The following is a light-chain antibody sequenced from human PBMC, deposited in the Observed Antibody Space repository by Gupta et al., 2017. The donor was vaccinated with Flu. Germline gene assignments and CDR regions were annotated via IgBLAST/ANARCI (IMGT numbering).Light chain of an antibody. Sequence: DIQMTQSPPSLSASVGDRVTITCWASQNITTYLNWYQQKPGKAPQLLIYDASKLETGVPSRFSGSGSGTEFTFTISRLEAEDFATYYCHQEYKIPVTFGQGTRLDI. CDR1: QNITTY. CDR3: HQEYKIPVT. V-gene: IGKV1-33*01. CDR2: DAS. J-gene: IGKJ5*01.